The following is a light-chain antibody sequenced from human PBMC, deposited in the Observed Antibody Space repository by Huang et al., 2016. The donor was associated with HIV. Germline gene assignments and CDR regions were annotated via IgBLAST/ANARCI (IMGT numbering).Light chain of an antibody. Sequence: AIRLTQSPSSLSASVGDRVIITCRASQDISNSLAWYQQKPGKAPKSLIFGASTLQSGVSSRFSGSASGTYFTLTINGLQPEDFATYYCQQLHDYPVTFGQGTRLDI. CDR3: QQLHDYPVT. CDR1: QDISNS. V-gene: IGKV1D-13*01. CDR2: GAS. J-gene: IGKJ5*01.